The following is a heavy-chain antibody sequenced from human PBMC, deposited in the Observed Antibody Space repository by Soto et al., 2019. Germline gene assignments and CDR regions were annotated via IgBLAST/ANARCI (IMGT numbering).Heavy chain of an antibody. CDR1: GGSISSCGYY. Sequence: QVQLQESGPGLLKPSQTLFLTCSVSGGSISSCGYYWDWLRQHPGKGLEWIGYIYYSGSTHYNTSLKSRVTIAVDTSKNQFSLKLSSVTAADTAVYYCARTPLLWGQGTLVTVSS. CDR3: ARTPLL. J-gene: IGHJ4*02. CDR2: IYYSGST. V-gene: IGHV4-31*03.